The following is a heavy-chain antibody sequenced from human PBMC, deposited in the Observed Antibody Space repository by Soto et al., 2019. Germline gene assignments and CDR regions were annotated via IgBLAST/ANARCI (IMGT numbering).Heavy chain of an antibody. D-gene: IGHD2-21*02. Sequence: ASVKVSCKASGYTFTSYGISWVRQAPGQGLEWMGWISAYNGNTNYAQKLQGRVTMTTDTSTSTAYMELRSLRSDDTAVYYCARGTLAYCGGDCYSSDAFDIWGQGTMVTVSS. J-gene: IGHJ3*02. CDR2: ISAYNGNT. CDR3: ARGTLAYCGGDCYSSDAFDI. CDR1: GYTFTSYG. V-gene: IGHV1-18*01.